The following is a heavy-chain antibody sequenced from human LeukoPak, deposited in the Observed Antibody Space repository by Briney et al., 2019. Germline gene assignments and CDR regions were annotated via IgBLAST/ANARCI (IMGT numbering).Heavy chain of an antibody. CDR2: INIDERIT. Sequence: GGSLRLSCVASGFSFSTQRMHWVRQAPGKGLVWVSYINIDERITGYADSVKGRFTISRDNGKNTLYLQMNSLRAEDTAVYYCARDMGDGYNYFDYCGQGTLVTVSS. D-gene: IGHD5-24*01. CDR1: GFSFSTQR. J-gene: IGHJ4*02. CDR3: ARDMGDGYNYFDY. V-gene: IGHV3-74*01.